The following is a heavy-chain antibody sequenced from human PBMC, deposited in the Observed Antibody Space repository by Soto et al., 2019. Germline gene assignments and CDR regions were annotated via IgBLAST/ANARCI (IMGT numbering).Heavy chain of an antibody. V-gene: IGHV4-59*01. CDR2: IYYSGST. CDR1: GGSISSYY. Sequence: SETLSLTCTVSGGSISSYYWSWIRQPPGKGLEWIGYIYYSGSTNYNPSLKSRVTISVDTSKNQFSLKLSSVTAADTAVYYCARGRGYDSSGYYYYYYSMDVWGQGTTVTVSS. J-gene: IGHJ6*02. CDR3: ARGRGYDSSGYYYYYYSMDV. D-gene: IGHD3-22*01.